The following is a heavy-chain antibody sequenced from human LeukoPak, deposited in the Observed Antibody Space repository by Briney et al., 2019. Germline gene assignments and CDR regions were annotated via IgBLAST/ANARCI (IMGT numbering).Heavy chain of an antibody. D-gene: IGHD3-3*01. Sequence: PGGSLRLSCAASGFTFSSYWMTWVRQAPGKGLEWVANIKQDGSEEYNVDCVNGRFTISRDNAKNSLYLQMNRLRAEDTAVYYCARDPYDSCSGSYGAFDIWGQGTMVTVSS. V-gene: IGHV3-7*01. J-gene: IGHJ3*02. CDR3: ARDPYDSCSGSYGAFDI. CDR2: IKQDGSEE. CDR1: GFTFSSYW.